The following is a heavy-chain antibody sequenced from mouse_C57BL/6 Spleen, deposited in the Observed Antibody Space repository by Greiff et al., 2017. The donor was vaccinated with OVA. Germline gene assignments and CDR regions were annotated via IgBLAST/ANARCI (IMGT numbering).Heavy chain of an antibody. Sequence: QVQLQQPGAELVKPGASVKMSFKASGYTFTSYWITWVKQRPGQGLEWIGDIYPGSGSTNYNEKFKSKATLTVDTSSSTAYMQLSSLTSEDSAVYYCAAYDGYYGEAMDYWGQGTSVTVSS. J-gene: IGHJ4*01. CDR2: IYPGSGST. CDR3: AAYDGYYGEAMDY. CDR1: GYTFTSYW. D-gene: IGHD2-3*01. V-gene: IGHV1-55*01.